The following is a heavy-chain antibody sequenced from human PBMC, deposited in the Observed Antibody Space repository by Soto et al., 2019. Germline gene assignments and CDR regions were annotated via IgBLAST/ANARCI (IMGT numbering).Heavy chain of an antibody. D-gene: IGHD6-19*01. CDR1: GFTFDDYA. J-gene: IGHJ6*02. Sequence: GGSLRLSCAASGFTFDDYAMHWVRQAPGKGLEWVSLISGDGGSTYYADSVKGRFTISRDNSKNSLYLQMNSLRTEDTALYYCAKYKGRIAVAGTYYYYGMDVWGQGTTVTVSS. CDR3: AKYKGRIAVAGTYYYYGMDV. V-gene: IGHV3-43*02. CDR2: ISGDGGST.